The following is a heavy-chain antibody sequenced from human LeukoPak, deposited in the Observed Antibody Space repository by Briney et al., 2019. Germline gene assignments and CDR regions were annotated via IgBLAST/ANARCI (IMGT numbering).Heavy chain of an antibody. CDR2: IYVSGST. D-gene: IGHD6-6*01. CDR3: AREGQQLVPPFDS. V-gene: IGHV4-61*02. Sequence: SETLSLTCTVSGYSISSGSYYWSWIRQPAGKGLEWIGRIYVSGSTDYNPSLESRVTISVDPSKNQFSLKLTSLTAADTAVYYCAREGQQLVPPFDSWGQGTLVTVSS. CDR1: GYSISSGSYY. J-gene: IGHJ4*02.